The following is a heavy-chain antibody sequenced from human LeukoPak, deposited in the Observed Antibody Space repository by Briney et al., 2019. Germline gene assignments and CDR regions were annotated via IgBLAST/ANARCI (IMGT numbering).Heavy chain of an antibody. CDR2: ISAYNGNT. V-gene: IGHV1-18*01. J-gene: IGHJ4*02. CDR3: ARGTTVTTGLDY. D-gene: IGHD4-17*01. CDR1: GYTFTSYG. Sequence: ASVKVSFKASGYTFTSYGISWVRQAPGQGLEWMGWISAYNGNTNYAQKFQGRVTITADESTSTAYMELSSLRSEDTAVYYCARGTTVTTGLDYWGQGTLVTVSS.